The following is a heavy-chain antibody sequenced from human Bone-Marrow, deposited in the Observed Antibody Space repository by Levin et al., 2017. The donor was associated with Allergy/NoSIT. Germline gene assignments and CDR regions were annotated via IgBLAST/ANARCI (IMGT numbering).Heavy chain of an antibody. D-gene: IGHD3-16*01. V-gene: IGHV1-8*01. Sequence: ASVKVSCKASGYSFTTFDINWVRQATGQGLEWMGWMNANSGSSGYAQRFQGRVTMTRDTSISTAYMELSSLTSEDTAVYYCARGVLGSSGGNDPRDTWGNGTMVTVSS. J-gene: IGHJ3*02. CDR1: GYSFTTFD. CDR3: ARGVLGSSGGNDPRDT. CDR2: MNANSGSS.